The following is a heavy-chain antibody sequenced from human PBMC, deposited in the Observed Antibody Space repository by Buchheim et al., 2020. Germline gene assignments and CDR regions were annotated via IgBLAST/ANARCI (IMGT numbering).Heavy chain of an antibody. D-gene: IGHD1-26*01. CDR2: IWYDGSNK. CDR3: ARESSRGWELPD. V-gene: IGHV3-33*01. Sequence: QVQLVESGGGVVQPGRSLRLSCAASGFTFSSYGMHWVRQAPGKGLEWVAVIWYDGSNKYYADSVKGRFTISRDNSKNTLYLQMNSRRAEDTAVYYWARESSRGWELPDWGQGTL. J-gene: IGHJ4*02. CDR1: GFTFSSYG.